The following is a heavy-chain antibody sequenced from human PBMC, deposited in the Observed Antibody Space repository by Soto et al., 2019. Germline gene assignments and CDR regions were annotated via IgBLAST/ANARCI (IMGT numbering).Heavy chain of an antibody. CDR2: ISGSGGST. J-gene: IGHJ4*02. CDR1: GFTFSSYA. Sequence: GGSLRLSCAASGFTFSSYAMSWVRQAPGKGLEWVSAISGSGGSTYYADSVKGRFNISRDNSKKTLYLQMNSLRDEDTAVYYCAKDKYRSSWSFEYWGQGTMVTVFS. D-gene: IGHD6-13*01. V-gene: IGHV3-23*01. CDR3: AKDKYRSSWSFEY.